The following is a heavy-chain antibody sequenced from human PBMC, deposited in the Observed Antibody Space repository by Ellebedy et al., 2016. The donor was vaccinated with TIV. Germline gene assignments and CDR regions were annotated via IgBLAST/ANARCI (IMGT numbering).Heavy chain of an antibody. CDR1: GGTFRSYA. Sequence: ASVKVSXXASGGTFRSYAIAWVRQAPGQGLEWMGWISVYNGNTNYAQKFQGRVTMTTDTFTTTAYMELRSLRSDDTAVYYCARGGDYDDFSALFDYWGQGTLVTVSS. V-gene: IGHV1-18*01. CDR2: ISVYNGNT. J-gene: IGHJ4*02. CDR3: ARGGDYDDFSALFDY. D-gene: IGHD3-3*01.